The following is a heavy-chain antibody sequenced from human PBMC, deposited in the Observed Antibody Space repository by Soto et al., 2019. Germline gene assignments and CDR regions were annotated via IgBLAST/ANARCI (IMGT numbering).Heavy chain of an antibody. CDR2: ISSSSSYT. CDR1: GFTFSDYY. CDR3: ARQLTYYYGMDD. D-gene: IGHD3-9*01. J-gene: IGHJ6*02. V-gene: IGHV3-11*06. Sequence: PGRSLRLSCAASGFTFSDYYMSWISQAPGEGLEWVSYISSSSSYTNYADSVKGRFTISRDNAKNSLYLQMNSLRAEDTAVYYCARQLTYYYGMDDCGQGTTVTVTS.